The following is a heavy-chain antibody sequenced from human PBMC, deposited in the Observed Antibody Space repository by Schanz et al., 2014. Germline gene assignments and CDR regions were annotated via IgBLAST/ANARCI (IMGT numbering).Heavy chain of an antibody. CDR3: ARGSQWLVMGMTNYFDY. J-gene: IGHJ4*02. CDR2: MNQDGSVK. CDR1: GFTFSTYC. D-gene: IGHD6-19*01. V-gene: IGHV3-7*04. Sequence: EVQLVESGGGLVQPGGSLRLSCAASGFTFSTYCMSWVRQAPGKGLEWVANMNQDGSVKNYVDSVKGRFTISRDNAKNSLYLQMNSLRAEDTAVYYCARGSQWLVMGMTNYFDYWGQGSLVTVSS.